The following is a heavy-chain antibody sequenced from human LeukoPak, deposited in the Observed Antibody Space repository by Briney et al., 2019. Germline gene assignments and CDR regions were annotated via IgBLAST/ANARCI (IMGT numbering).Heavy chain of an antibody. D-gene: IGHD4-17*01. Sequence: GGSLRLSCAASGFTFSNAWMSWVRQAPGKGLEWVAVISYDGSNKYYADSVKGRFTISRDNSKNTLYLQMNSLRAEDTAVYYCANSDGDYVQFQHWGQGTLVTVSS. CDR1: GFTFSNAW. CDR2: ISYDGSNK. CDR3: ANSDGDYVQFQH. J-gene: IGHJ1*01. V-gene: IGHV3-30*18.